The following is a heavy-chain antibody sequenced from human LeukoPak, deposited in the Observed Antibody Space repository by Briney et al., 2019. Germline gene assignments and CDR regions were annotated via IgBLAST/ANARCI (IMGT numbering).Heavy chain of an antibody. Sequence: SETLSSTCTVSGGSISSSSYYWSWIRQTPGKGLEWFGEINHSGSTNYNPSLKSRVTISVDTSKNQFSLKLSSVTAADTAVYYCARGRASMVRGVKPSYYMDVWGKGTTVTVSS. D-gene: IGHD3-10*01. J-gene: IGHJ6*03. V-gene: IGHV4-39*07. CDR2: INHSGST. CDR1: GGSISSSSYY. CDR3: ARGRASMVRGVKPSYYMDV.